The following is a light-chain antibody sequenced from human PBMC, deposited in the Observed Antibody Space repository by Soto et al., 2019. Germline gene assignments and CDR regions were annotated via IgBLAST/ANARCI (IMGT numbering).Light chain of an antibody. J-gene: IGKJ1*01. CDR3: QQYYIWPPR. V-gene: IGKV3-15*01. CDR1: QSVNSN. CDR2: GAS. Sequence: EIVMTQSPATLSVSPGERATLSCRASQSVNSNLAWYQQKPGQAPRLLISGASTRATGIPTRFSGSGSGTEFTLTISSLQSEDFAVYYSQQYYIWPPRFGQGSQVDIX.